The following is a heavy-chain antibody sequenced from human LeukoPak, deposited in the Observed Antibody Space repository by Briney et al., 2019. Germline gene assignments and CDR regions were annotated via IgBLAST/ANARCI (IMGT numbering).Heavy chain of an antibody. J-gene: IGHJ3*02. Sequence: PGGSLRLSCAASGFTFSSYWMSWVRQAPGKGLEWVANIKQDGSEKYYVDSVKGRFTISRDNAKNSLYLQMNSLRAEDTAVYYCARDTYDSSGYYLPDAFDIWGQGTMVTVSS. V-gene: IGHV3-7*01. D-gene: IGHD3-22*01. CDR2: IKQDGSEK. CDR1: GFTFSSYW. CDR3: ARDTYDSSGYYLPDAFDI.